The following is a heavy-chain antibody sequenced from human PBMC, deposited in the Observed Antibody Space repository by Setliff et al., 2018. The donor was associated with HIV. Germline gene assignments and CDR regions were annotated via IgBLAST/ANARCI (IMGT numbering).Heavy chain of an antibody. Sequence: ASVKVSCKASGYTFSNYGLSWVRQAPGQGLAWVGWINAFTGKTHYAQDFQGRVTVTTDTSTSTVYMELRSLRSDDTAVYYCARVPYRSAWFSGGHDAFDVWGQGTMVTVSS. J-gene: IGHJ3*01. CDR3: ARVPYRSAWFSGGHDAFDV. V-gene: IGHV1-18*01. CDR2: INAFTGKT. D-gene: IGHD6-19*01. CDR1: GYTFSNYG.